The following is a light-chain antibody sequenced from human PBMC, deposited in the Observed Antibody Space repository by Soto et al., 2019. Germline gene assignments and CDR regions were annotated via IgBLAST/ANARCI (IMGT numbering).Light chain of an antibody. J-gene: IGKJ1*01. Sequence: QMTQSPSSLSASVGARDTITCRASQSIRTSLNWYQQKPGKAPRLLIYGASTLQSGVPSRFXXXXXXXXXXLTISSLQPEAFAMYYCQQSYTTPRTFGQGTKVEI. V-gene: IGKV1-39*01. CDR3: QQSYTTPRT. CDR1: QSIRTS. CDR2: GAS.